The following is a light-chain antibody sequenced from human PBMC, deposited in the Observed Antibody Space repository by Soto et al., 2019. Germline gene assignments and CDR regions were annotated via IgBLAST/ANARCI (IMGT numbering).Light chain of an antibody. Sequence: ELVLTQSPGTLSLSPGERATLSCRASQSVNTKYLAWYQQKPGQAPRLIIYGVSSRATGIPDRFSGSGSGTDFILTISRLEPDDSAVYCCHQYDNAPFTFGPGTQVDIK. CDR3: HQYDNAPFT. J-gene: IGKJ3*01. CDR1: QSVNTKY. CDR2: GVS. V-gene: IGKV3-20*01.